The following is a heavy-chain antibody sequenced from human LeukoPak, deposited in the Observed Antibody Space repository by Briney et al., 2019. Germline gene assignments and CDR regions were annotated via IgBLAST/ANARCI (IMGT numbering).Heavy chain of an antibody. CDR1: GGSNTPYY. Sequence: SETLSLTCTASGGSNTPYYWPWIRQPPGTGIERIGYTYSSGSPNYHPSLNNRLTISVDTSKHQFPLQLSSMTAADAAVYYCARHGGGGESYPRVFDYWGRGNLVSVSS. J-gene: IGHJ4*02. V-gene: IGHV4-59*08. CDR3: ARHGGGGESYPRVFDY. D-gene: IGHD1-26*01. CDR2: TYSSGSP.